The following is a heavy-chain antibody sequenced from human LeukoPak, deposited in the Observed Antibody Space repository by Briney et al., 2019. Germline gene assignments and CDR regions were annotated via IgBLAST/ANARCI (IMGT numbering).Heavy chain of an antibody. Sequence: ASVKVSCKASGYTFTSYALHWVRQAPGRGLEWMGWINTNTGNPTYAQGFTGRFVFSLDTSVSTAYLQISSLKAEDTAVYYCARNYKQWLGWYYFDYWGQGTLVTVSS. CDR3: ARNYKQWLGWYYFDY. CDR1: GYTFTSYA. CDR2: INTNTGNP. V-gene: IGHV7-4-1*02. D-gene: IGHD6-19*01. J-gene: IGHJ4*02.